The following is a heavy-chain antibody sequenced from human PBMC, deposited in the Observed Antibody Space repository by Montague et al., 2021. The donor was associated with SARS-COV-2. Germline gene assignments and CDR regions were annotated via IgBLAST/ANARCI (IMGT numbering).Heavy chain of an antibody. CDR1: GFTFSNYD. CDR2: IRTSAYTT. J-gene: IGHJ3*02. V-gene: IGHV3-48*03. Sequence: SLRLSCAASGFTFSNYDMNWVRQAPGKGPEWISYIRTSAYTTSYAGSVKGRFTISRDNGKNSPYLQMNSLRVEDTAVYYCTRDYRSIVGDGLDIWGQGTKVTVSS. D-gene: IGHD3-16*02. CDR3: TRDYRSIVGDGLDI.